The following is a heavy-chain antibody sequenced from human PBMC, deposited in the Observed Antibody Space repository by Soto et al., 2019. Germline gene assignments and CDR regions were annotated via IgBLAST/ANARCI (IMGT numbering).Heavy chain of an antibody. Sequence: GGSLRLSCAASGFTFSSYGMHWVRQAPGKGLEWVAVISYDGRNKYYADSVKGRFTISRGNSKNTLYLQMNSLRAEDTAVYYCAKAESLRYLDWSSPYSWGQGTLVTVSS. V-gene: IGHV3-30*18. CDR3: AKAESLRYLDWSSPYS. CDR1: GFTFSSYG. CDR2: ISYDGRNK. J-gene: IGHJ4*02. D-gene: IGHD3-9*01.